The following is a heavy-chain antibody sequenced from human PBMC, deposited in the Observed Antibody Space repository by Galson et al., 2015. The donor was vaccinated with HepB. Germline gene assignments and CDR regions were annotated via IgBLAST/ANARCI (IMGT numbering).Heavy chain of an antibody. D-gene: IGHD2-21*02. CDR1: GFTFSSYW. V-gene: IGHV3-7*05. CDR2: IKQDGSEK. J-gene: IGHJ2*01. Sequence: SLRLSCAASGFTFSSYWMSWVRQAPGKGLEWVANIKQDGSEKYYVDSVKGRFTISRDNAKNSLYLQMNSLRAEDTAVYYCARALEPLAYCGGDCCSGWYFDLWGRGTLVTVSS. CDR3: ARALEPLAYCGGDCCSGWYFDL.